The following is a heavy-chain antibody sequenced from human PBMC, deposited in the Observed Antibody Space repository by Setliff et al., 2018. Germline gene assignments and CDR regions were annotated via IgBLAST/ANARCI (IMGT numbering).Heavy chain of an antibody. D-gene: IGHD6-6*01. Sequence: LRLSCAASGFTFSNYYMTWVRQAPGKGLEWVANIKEDGGEQYYVDSVKGRFTISRDNAKNSLYLQMNSLAAEDTAVFYCVRLAGQLGQTRSNYYYYYYMDVWGRGTTVTVSS. V-gene: IGHV3-7*01. CDR3: VRLAGQLGQTRSNYYYYYYMDV. CDR2: IKEDGGEQ. J-gene: IGHJ6*03. CDR1: GFTFSNYY.